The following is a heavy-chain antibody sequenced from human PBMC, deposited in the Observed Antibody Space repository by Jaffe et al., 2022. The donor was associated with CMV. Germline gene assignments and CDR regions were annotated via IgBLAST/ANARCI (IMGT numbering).Heavy chain of an antibody. J-gene: IGHJ5*02. D-gene: IGHD5-18*01. CDR2: INHSGST. CDR1: GGSFSGYY. V-gene: IGHV4-34*01. Sequence: QVQLQQWGAGLLKPSETLSLTCAVYGGSFSGYYWSWIRQPPGKGLEWIGEINHSGSTNYNPSLKSRVTISVDTSKNQFSLKLSSVTAADTAVYYCARATDVDTAMVKGFPNWFDPWGQGTLVTVSS. CDR3: ARATDVDTAMVKGFPNWFDP.